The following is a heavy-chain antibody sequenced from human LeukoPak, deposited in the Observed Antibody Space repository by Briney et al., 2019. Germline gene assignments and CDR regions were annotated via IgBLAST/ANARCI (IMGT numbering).Heavy chain of an antibody. J-gene: IGHJ4*02. Sequence: GGSLRLSCAASGFTFSSYGMHWVRQAPGKGLERVAFIRYDGSNKYYADSVKGRFTISRDNSKNTLYLQMNSLRAEDTAVYYCAKDPLYYDVWSGYSSHFDYWGQGTLVTVSS. V-gene: IGHV3-30*02. CDR3: AKDPLYYDVWSGYSSHFDY. CDR2: IRYDGSNK. D-gene: IGHD3-3*01. CDR1: GFTFSSYG.